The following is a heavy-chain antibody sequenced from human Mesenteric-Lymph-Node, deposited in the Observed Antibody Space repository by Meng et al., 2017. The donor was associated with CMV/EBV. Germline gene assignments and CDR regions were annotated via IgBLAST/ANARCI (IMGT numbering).Heavy chain of an antibody. J-gene: IGHJ4*02. CDR3: AKAVGNNYAFHFDF. CDR1: GFSVSKNY. Sequence: GESLKISCAASGFSVSKNYMSWVRQAPGKGLEWVSVIYGGGTTYYADSVKGRFTISRDNSKNALYLQMNSLRADDTAVYYCAKAVGNNYAFHFDFWGQGTLVTVSS. D-gene: IGHD5-24*01. V-gene: IGHV3-53*01. CDR2: IYGGGTT.